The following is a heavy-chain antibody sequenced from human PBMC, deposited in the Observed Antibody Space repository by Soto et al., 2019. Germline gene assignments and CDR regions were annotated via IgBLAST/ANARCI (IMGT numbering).Heavy chain of an antibody. CDR2: ISWNSGSI. J-gene: IGHJ6*02. D-gene: IGHD4-17*01. Sequence: GGSLRLSCAASGFICDDYAMHWVRQAPGKGLEWVSGISWNSGSIGYAYSVKGRFTISRDNAKNSLYLQMNSLRAEDTALYYCAKDMGDYGAFTDSYYYYGMAVRGQGTTVTASS. CDR1: GFICDDYA. CDR3: AKDMGDYGAFTDSYYYYGMAV. V-gene: IGHV3-9*01.